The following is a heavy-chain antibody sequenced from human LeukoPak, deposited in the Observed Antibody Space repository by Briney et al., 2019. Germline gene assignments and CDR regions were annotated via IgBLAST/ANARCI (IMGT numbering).Heavy chain of an antibody. Sequence: ASVKVSCKASGYTFTSYGISWVRQAPGQGLEWMGWISAYNGNTNYAQKLQGRVTMTTDTSTSTAYMELSSLRFEDTAVYYCAREGTGYSGSHQYFQHWGQGTLVTVSS. D-gene: IGHD1-26*01. CDR2: ISAYNGNT. CDR3: AREGTGYSGSHQYFQH. J-gene: IGHJ1*01. CDR1: GYTFTSYG. V-gene: IGHV1-18*01.